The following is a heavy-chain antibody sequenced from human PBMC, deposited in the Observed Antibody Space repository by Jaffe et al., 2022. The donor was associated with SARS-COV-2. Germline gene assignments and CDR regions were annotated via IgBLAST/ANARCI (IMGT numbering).Heavy chain of an antibody. CDR2: ISWNSGSI. V-gene: IGHV3-9*01. Sequence: EVQLVESGGGLVQPGRSLRLSCAASGFTFDDYAMHWVRQAPGKGLEWVSGISWNSGSIGYADSVKGRFTISRDNAKNSLYLQMNSLRAEDTALYYCAKDSQIRGYSYVGPDRWGQGTLVTVSS. D-gene: IGHD5-18*01. J-gene: IGHJ5*02. CDR1: GFTFDDYA. CDR3: AKDSQIRGYSYVGPDR.